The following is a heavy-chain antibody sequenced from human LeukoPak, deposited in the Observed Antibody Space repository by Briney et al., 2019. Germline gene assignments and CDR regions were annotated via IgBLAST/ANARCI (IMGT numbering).Heavy chain of an antibody. CDR2: IYYSGST. J-gene: IGHJ5*02. V-gene: IGHV4-59*08. Sequence: SETLSLTCTLSGGSISSYYWSWIRQPPGQGLEWIGYIYYSGSTNYNPSLKSRVTISVDTSKNQFSLKLSSVTAADTAVYYCASAYYYDSSGYGATIDPWGQGTLVTVSS. D-gene: IGHD3-22*01. CDR1: GGSISSYY. CDR3: ASAYYYDSSGYGATIDP.